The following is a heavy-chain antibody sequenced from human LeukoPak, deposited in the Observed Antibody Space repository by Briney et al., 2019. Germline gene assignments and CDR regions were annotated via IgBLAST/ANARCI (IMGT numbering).Heavy chain of an antibody. D-gene: IGHD3-9*01. J-gene: IGHJ4*02. V-gene: IGHV3-23*01. CDR2: ISGSGGST. CDR3: AKALRYTSDSLDY. Sequence: PGGSLRLSCVASGFTFSTYAMSWVRQAPGKGLEWVSLISGSGGSTYYADSVKGRFTISRDNSKNTLFLQMNSLRAEDTALYYCAKALRYTSDSLDYWGQGTLVTVSS. CDR1: GFTFSTYA.